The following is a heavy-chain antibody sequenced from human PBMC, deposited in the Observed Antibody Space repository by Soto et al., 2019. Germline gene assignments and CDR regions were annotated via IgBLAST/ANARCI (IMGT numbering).Heavy chain of an antibody. CDR2: IIPIFGTA. V-gene: IGHV1-69*01. J-gene: IGHJ4*02. Sequence: QVQLVQSGAEVKKPGSSVKVSCKASGGTFSSYAISWVRQAPGQGLEWMGGIIPIFGTANYEQKFQGRVTITADESTSTAYMELSSLRSEDTAVYYCAEARRIAAAGTLDYFDYWGQGTLVTVSS. CDR1: GGTFSSYA. D-gene: IGHD6-13*01. CDR3: AEARRIAAAGTLDYFDY.